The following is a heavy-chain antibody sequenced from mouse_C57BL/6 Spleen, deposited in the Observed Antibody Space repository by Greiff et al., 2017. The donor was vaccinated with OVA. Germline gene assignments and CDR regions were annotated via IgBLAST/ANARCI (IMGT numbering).Heavy chain of an antibody. CDR1: GYTFTSYW. D-gene: IGHD2-3*01. CDR2: IHPNSSST. CDR3: AMTYDGYYPFDY. Sequence: VQLQQPGAELVKPGASVKLSCKASGYTFTSYWMHWVKQRPGQGLEWIGMIHPNSSSTNYNEKFKSKATLTVDKSSSTAYMQLSSLTSEDSAVYYCAMTYDGYYPFDYWGQGTTLTVSS. V-gene: IGHV1-64*01. J-gene: IGHJ2*01.